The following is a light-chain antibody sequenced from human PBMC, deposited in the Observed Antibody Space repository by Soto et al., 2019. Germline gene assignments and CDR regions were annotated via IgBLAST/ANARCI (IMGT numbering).Light chain of an antibody. CDR2: AAS. CDR1: QSVSNH. V-gene: IGKV3-11*01. CDR3: QQRCDWPLP. J-gene: IGKJ4*02. Sequence: EIVVTQSPATLSLSQGERATLSFRASQSVSNHLACYQQKRSQAPRLLIYAASTRVTGIPARFSGRGSGTELTLTISSLECEDFAVYYCQQRCDWPLPFGGGTKVDIK.